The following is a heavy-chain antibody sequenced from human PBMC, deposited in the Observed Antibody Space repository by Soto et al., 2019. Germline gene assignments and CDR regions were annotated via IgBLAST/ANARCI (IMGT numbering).Heavy chain of an antibody. CDR2: INSGGSVA. CDR3: ARDLRHSRLPGLDV. CDR1: RFSFSYYE. J-gene: IGHJ6*02. D-gene: IGHD2-15*01. Sequence: GSLRLSCSASRFSFSYYEMIWVRQAPGKVLEWVSYINSGGSVAYYADSAKGRFTISRDNAKNTLYLQMNGLRSEDTAVYYCARDLRHSRLPGLDVWGQGXTVTVYS. V-gene: IGHV3-48*03.